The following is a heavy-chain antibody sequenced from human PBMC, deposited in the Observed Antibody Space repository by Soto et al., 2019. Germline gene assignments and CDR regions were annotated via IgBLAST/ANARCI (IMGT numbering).Heavy chain of an antibody. Sequence: QVQLVQSGADMKKPGASVKVSCKASGYTFTHYDINWVRLATGQGLEWMGWMNPNTGNTGFAQKFQDRVTMTRNTSISTAYMELSSLRSEDTALYFCARGGWGTPFDFWGQGTPVTVSS. CDR1: GYTFTHYD. J-gene: IGHJ4*02. CDR3: ARGGWGTPFDF. D-gene: IGHD3-16*01. V-gene: IGHV1-8*01. CDR2: MNPNTGNT.